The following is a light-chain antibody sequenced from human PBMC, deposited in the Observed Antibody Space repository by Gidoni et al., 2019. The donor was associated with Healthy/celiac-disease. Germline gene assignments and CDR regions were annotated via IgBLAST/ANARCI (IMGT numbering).Light chain of an antibody. Sequence: QSALTQPASVSGSPVQSITISCTGTSSAVGSYNRVSWYQQPPGKAPKLMIYEGSKRPSGVSNRFSGSKSGNTASLTISGLQAEDEADYYCCSYAGSSTFVVFGGGTKLTVL. CDR1: SSAVGSYNR. V-gene: IGLV2-23*03. J-gene: IGLJ2*01. CDR2: EGS. CDR3: CSYAGSSTFVV.